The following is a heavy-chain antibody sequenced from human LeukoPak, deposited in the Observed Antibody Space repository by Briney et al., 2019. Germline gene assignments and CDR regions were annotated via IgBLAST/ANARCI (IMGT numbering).Heavy chain of an antibody. CDR1: GYTFTGYY. Sequence: ASVKVSCKASGYTFTGYYMHWVRQAPGQGLEWMGWINPNSGGTNYAQKFQGRVTMTRDTSISTAYMELGRLRSDDTAVYYCEVQLELPEAFDIWGQGTMVTVSS. D-gene: IGHD1-7*01. CDR2: INPNSGGT. CDR3: EVQLELPEAFDI. V-gene: IGHV1-2*02. J-gene: IGHJ3*02.